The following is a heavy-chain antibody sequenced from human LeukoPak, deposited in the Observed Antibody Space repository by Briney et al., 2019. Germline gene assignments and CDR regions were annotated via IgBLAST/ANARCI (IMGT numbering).Heavy chain of an antibody. CDR3: AVSDDSDVWSGY. V-gene: IGHV3-30*02. Sequence: PGGSLRLSCTASGFTLGNYGTHWVRQAPGKGLEWVSFMRKDGSDEKYVDSVKGRFTISRDNSKNTLYLQMSNLRAEDTAVYYCAVSDDSDVWSGYWGQGTLVTVSS. CDR2: MRKDGSDE. J-gene: IGHJ4*02. D-gene: IGHD3-3*01. CDR1: GFTLGNYG.